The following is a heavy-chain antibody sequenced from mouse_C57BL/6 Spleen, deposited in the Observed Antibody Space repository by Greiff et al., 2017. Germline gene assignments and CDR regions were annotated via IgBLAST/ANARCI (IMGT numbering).Heavy chain of an antibody. CDR1: GYTFTDYN. D-gene: IGHD2-3*01. CDR3: ARKWLLPHYYAMDY. Sequence: VQLQQSGPELVKPGASVKMSCKASGYTFTDYNMHWVKQSHGKSLEWIGYINPNNGGTSYNQKFKGKATLTVNKSSSTAYMELRSLTSEDSAVYYCARKWLLPHYYAMDYWGQGTSVTVSS. CDR2: INPNNGGT. J-gene: IGHJ4*01. V-gene: IGHV1-22*01.